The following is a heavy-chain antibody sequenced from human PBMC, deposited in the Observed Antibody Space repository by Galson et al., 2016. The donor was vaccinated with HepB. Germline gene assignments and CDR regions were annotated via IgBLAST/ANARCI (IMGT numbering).Heavy chain of an antibody. CDR2: IYYSGST. CDR1: GGSISSYY. V-gene: IGHV4-59*01. Sequence: ETLSLTCTVSGGSISSYYWSWVRQPPGKGLEWIGYIYYSGSTNYNPSLKSRVTISVDTSKNQFSLKLSSVTAADTAVYYCARWVPESYDILTGYYMDYYFDFWGQGTLVTVSS. J-gene: IGHJ4*02. D-gene: IGHD3-9*01. CDR3: ARWVPESYDILTGYYMDYYFDF.